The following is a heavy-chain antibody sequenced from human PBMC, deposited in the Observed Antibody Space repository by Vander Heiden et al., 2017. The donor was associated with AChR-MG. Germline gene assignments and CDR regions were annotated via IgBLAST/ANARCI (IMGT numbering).Heavy chain of an antibody. CDR2: ISYDGSNK. CDR1: GFTFSSYG. Sequence: QVQLVESGGGVVQPGRSLRLSCAASGFTFSSYGMHWVRQAPGKGLEWVAVISYDGSNKYYADSVKGRFTISRDNSKNTLYLQMNSLRAEDTAVYYCAKSSMGRWLQSDYWGQGTLVTVSS. V-gene: IGHV3-30*18. J-gene: IGHJ4*02. D-gene: IGHD5-12*01. CDR3: AKSSMGRWLQSDY.